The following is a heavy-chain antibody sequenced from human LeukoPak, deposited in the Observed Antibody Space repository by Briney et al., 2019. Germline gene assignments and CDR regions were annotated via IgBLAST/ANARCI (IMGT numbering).Heavy chain of an antibody. V-gene: IGHV3-30*02. CDR2: IRYDGNNK. Sequence: PGGSLRLSCAASGFTCSNYGMHWVRQAPGKALEWVAFIRYDGNNKNYADFVKGRFTISRDNSKNTLYLQMNSLRAEDTAVYYCAKYYYGSGSQRYFDYWGQGTLVTVSS. D-gene: IGHD3-10*01. CDR1: GFTCSNYG. CDR3: AKYYYGSGSQRYFDY. J-gene: IGHJ4*02.